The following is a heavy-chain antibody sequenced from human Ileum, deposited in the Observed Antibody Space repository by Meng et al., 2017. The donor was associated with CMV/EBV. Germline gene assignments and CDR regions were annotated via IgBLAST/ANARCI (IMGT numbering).Heavy chain of an antibody. CDR3: AGAKHYYGSGSSRLFDP. D-gene: IGHD3-10*01. Sequence: IKGSGHYWGRIRQSPKKGLEWLGSIYYAGGTYDNPSLRSRVTVSIDTSKNQFFLHLTSVTAADTAVYYCAGAKHYYGSGSSRLFDPWGQGLLVTVSS. V-gene: IGHV4-39*02. J-gene: IGHJ5*02. CDR1: IKGSGHY. CDR2: IYYAGGT.